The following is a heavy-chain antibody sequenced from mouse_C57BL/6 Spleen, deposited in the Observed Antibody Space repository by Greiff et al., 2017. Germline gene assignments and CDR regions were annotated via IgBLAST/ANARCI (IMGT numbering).Heavy chain of an antibody. V-gene: IGHV1-72*01. CDR3: ARGFLRGYAMDY. D-gene: IGHD1-1*01. CDR2: IDPNSGGT. CDR1: GYTFTSYW. J-gene: IGHJ4*01. Sequence: QVQLKESGAELVKPGASVKLSCKASGYTFTSYWMHWVKQRPGRGLEWIRRIDPNSGGTKYNEKFKSKATLTVDKPSSTAYMQLSSLTSEDSAVYYCARGFLRGYAMDYWGQGTSVTVSS.